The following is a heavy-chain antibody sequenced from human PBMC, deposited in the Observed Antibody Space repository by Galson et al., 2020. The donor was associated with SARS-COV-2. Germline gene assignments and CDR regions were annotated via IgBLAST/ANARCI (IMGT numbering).Heavy chain of an antibody. J-gene: IGHJ3*02. CDR2: IRGKGRST. CDR1: GFTFRSYA. CDR3: ARDLSDLVLIWGNLPGAFDI. V-gene: IGHV3-23*01. D-gene: IGHD3-16*01. Sequence: GSLRPPCAAPGFTFRSYALSWVRQAPGKGLGLVSAIRGKGRSTQYAVPVKGRLTITRDNSKNTLYLQMNSLRAEDTAVYYCARDLSDLVLIWGNLPGAFDIWGQGTMVTVSS.